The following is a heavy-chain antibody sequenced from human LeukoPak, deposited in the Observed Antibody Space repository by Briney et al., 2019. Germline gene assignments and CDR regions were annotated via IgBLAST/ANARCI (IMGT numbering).Heavy chain of an antibody. J-gene: IGHJ4*02. CDR1: GGSFSGYY. V-gene: IGHV4-34*01. Sequence: SETLSLTCAVYGGSFSGYYWSWIRQPPGKGLEWIGEINHSGSTNYNPSLKSRVTISVDTSKNQFSPKLSSVTAADTAVYYCARGRRVRYPYYFDYWGQGTLVTVSS. CDR2: INHSGST. D-gene: IGHD1-1*01. CDR3: ARGRRVRYPYYFDY.